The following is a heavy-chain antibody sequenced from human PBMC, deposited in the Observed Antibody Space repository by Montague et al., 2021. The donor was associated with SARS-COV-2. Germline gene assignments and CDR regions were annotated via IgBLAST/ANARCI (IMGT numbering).Heavy chain of an antibody. V-gene: IGHV3-7*01. CDR3: GRPVGISKDIED. CDR2: INEDGSDK. J-gene: IGHJ4*02. CDR1: GFTFTTYG. Sequence: SLRLSCAASGFTFTTYGMAWVRLAPGQGLEWVANINEDGSDKYYVDSARGRFTISRDNAKNSLYLQMNSLRAEDTAVYYCGRPVGISKDIEDWGQGTPVTVSS. D-gene: IGHD2-15*01.